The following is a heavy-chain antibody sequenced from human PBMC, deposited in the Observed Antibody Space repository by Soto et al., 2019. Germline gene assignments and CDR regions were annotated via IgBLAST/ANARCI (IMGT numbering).Heavy chain of an antibody. V-gene: IGHV1-69*01. J-gene: IGHJ4*02. CDR2: IIPIFGTA. CDR1: GGTFSRHA. D-gene: IGHD3-22*01. CDR3: ARGWGYDSNDYYYAY. Sequence: QVQLVQSGAEVRKPGSSVKVSCKTSGGTFSRHAISWVRQAPGQGLEWMGGIIPIFGTANHAQKFQGRVTMIADESTSTDNIELSSLRSEDTAMYYCARGWGYDSNDYYYAYWGQGTLVIVSS.